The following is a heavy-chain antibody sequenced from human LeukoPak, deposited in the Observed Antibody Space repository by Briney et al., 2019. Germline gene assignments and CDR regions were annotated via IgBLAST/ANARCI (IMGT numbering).Heavy chain of an antibody. D-gene: IGHD1-14*01. J-gene: IGHJ4*02. V-gene: IGHV3-30*02. CDR2: IRYDGNNK. CDR3: AKDSNHNNYSVPDYFDY. Sequence: PGGSLRLSCAASGFTFSSYGMHWVRQAPGKGLEWVAFIRYDGNNKYYADSVKGRFTISRDNSKNTLYLQMNSLRAEDTAVYYCAKDSNHNNYSVPDYFDYWGQGTLVTVSS. CDR1: GFTFSSYG.